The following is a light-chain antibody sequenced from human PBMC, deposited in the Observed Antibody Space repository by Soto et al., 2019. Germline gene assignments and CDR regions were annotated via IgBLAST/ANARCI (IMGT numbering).Light chain of an antibody. V-gene: IGKV3-20*01. CDR1: QTFGSTY. Sequence: ESVLTQSQGTLSLSPGERVTLSCRASQTFGSTYLAWYQQRPGQSPRLLIYGASRRASGIPDRFRGSGSATDFTLTISRLEPEDFAVYYCQQFGTSPLYTFGQGTKLEIK. CDR3: QQFGTSPLYT. CDR2: GAS. J-gene: IGKJ2*01.